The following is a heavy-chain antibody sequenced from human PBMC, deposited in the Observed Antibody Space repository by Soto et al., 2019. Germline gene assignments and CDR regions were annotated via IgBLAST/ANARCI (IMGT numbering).Heavy chain of an antibody. CDR2: IWYDGSNK. CDR1: GFTFSSYG. D-gene: IGHD4-17*01. Sequence: QVQLVESGGGVVQPGRSLRLSCAASGFTFSSYGMHWVRQAPGKGLEWVAVIWYDGSNKYYADSVKGRFTISRDNSKNTLYLQMNSLRAEDTAVYYCARDVGAYGDYFDYWGQGTLVTVSS. CDR3: ARDVGAYGDYFDY. V-gene: IGHV3-33*01. J-gene: IGHJ4*02.